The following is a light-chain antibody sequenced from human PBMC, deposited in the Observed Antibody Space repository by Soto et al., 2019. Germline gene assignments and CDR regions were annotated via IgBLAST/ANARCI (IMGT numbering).Light chain of an antibody. CDR3: QQYKGFPLT. CDR1: QSIGSW. V-gene: IGKV1-5*03. J-gene: IGKJ4*01. CDR2: RAS. Sequence: DIQMTQSPSTLSASVGDRVTLTCRASQSIGSWLAWYQQKPGKAPKLLIYRASNLDSGVPSRFSGSWSGTEFTLTISSLQPDDFATYYCQQYKGFPLTFGGGTKVEI.